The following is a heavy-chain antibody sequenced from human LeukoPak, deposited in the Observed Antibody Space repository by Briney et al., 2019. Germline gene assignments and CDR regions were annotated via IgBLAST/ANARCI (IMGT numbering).Heavy chain of an antibody. V-gene: IGHV1-69*04. CDR2: IILILGIA. CDR1: GYTFTSYA. CDR3: ARDLPDINYDFWSGSFDY. D-gene: IGHD3-3*01. J-gene: IGHJ4*02. Sequence: SVKVSCKASGYTFTSYAISWVRQAPGQGLEWMGRIILILGIANYAQKFQGRVTITADKSTSTAYMELSSLRSEDTAVYYCARDLPDINYDFWSGSFDYWGQGTLVTVSS.